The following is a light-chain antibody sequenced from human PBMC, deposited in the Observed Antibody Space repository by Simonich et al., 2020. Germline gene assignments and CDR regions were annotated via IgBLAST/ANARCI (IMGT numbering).Light chain of an antibody. J-gene: IGKJ4*01. V-gene: IGKV4-1*01. CDR1: QSVLYSSNNKNY. Sequence: DIVMTQSPDSLAVSLGERATINCKSSQSVLYSSNNKNYLAWYQQKPGQPPKRLINWESTRESGVPDRFSGSGSGTDFTLTISSLQAEDVAVYYCQQYYSTPLTFGGGTKVEIK. CDR3: QQYYSTPLT. CDR2: WES.